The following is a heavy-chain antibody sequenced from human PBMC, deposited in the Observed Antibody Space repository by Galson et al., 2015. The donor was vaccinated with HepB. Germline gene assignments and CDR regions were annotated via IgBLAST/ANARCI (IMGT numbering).Heavy chain of an antibody. CDR2: IRSNSYGGAT. V-gene: IGHV3-49*03. Sequence: SLRLSCAASGFSFPAYTMSWFRQAPGKGLEWVGFIRSNSYGGATEYAASVKGRFTISRDDSKNIAYLQMNSLKNEDTAVYYCARDRITYYYDSSGYSWSDYWGQGTLVTVSS. CDR3: ARDRITYYYDSSGYSWSDY. D-gene: IGHD3-22*01. J-gene: IGHJ4*02. CDR1: GFSFPAYT.